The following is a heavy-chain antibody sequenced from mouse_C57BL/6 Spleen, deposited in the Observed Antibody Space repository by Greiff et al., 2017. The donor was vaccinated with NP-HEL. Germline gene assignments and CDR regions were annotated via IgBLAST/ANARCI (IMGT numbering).Heavy chain of an antibody. J-gene: IGHJ4*01. CDR2: ISYSGST. D-gene: IGHD1-1*01. V-gene: IGHV3-8*01. CDR3: ARLVTTVVEGYYYAMDY. Sequence: EVHLVESGPGLAKPSQTLSLTCSVTGYSITSDYWNWIRKFPGNKLEYMGYISYSGSTYYNPSLKSRISITRDTSKNQYYLQLNSVTTEDTATYYCARLVTTVVEGYYYAMDYWGQGTSVTVSS. CDR1: GYSITSDY.